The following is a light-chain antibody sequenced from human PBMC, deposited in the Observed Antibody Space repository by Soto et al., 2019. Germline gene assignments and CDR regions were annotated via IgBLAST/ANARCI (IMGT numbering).Light chain of an antibody. CDR1: QSISSS. J-gene: IGKJ5*01. V-gene: IGKV3-15*01. CDR2: GAS. CDR3: QQYKSWPPIP. Sequence: MTQSPSTLSATAGDRVTITCRASQSISSSLAWYQQKPGQAPRLLIYGASTRATGTPARFSGSGSGTEFTLNISSLQSEDFAVYYCQQYKSWPPIPSGQGTRLEIK.